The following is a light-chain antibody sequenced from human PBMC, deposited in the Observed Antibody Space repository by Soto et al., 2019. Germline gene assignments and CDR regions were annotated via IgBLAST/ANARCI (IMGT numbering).Light chain of an antibody. Sequence: EIVMTQSPVTLSVSPGERATLSCRASQSVSTNLAWYQQRPGQTPRLLLYGSSTRATGIPARFSGSGSGTDFTLTISRLEPEDFAVYYCQQYGGSSWTFGQGTKVDIK. J-gene: IGKJ1*01. CDR2: GSS. CDR1: QSVSTN. CDR3: QQYGGSSWT. V-gene: IGKV3-15*01.